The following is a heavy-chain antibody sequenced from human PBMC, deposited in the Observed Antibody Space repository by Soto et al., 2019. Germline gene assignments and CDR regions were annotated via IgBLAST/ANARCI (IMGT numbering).Heavy chain of an antibody. CDR2: IYPGDSDT. J-gene: IGHJ5*02. D-gene: IGHD2-15*01. Sequence: GESLKISCKGSGYSFTIYWIGWVRQMPGKGLEWMGIIYPGDSDTRYSPSFQGQVTISADKSISTAYLQWSRLKASDTAMYYCARYVVVASVGWFDPWGQGTLVTVSS. CDR3: ARYVVVASVGWFDP. V-gene: IGHV5-51*01. CDR1: GYSFTIYW.